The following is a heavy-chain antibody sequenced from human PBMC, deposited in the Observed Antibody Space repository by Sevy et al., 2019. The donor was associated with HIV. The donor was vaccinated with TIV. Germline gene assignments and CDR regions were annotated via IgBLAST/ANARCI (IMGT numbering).Heavy chain of an antibody. J-gene: IGHJ4*02. CDR2: ISSSSSYI. CDR1: GFTFSSYS. D-gene: IGHD1-26*01. CDR3: ASPEVSGSYGNFDY. Sequence: GGSLRLSCAASGFTFSSYSMNGVRQAPGKGLEWVSSISSSSSYIYYADSVKGRFTISRDNAKNSLYLQMNSLRAEDTAVYYCASPEVSGSYGNFDYWGQGTLVTVSS. V-gene: IGHV3-21*01.